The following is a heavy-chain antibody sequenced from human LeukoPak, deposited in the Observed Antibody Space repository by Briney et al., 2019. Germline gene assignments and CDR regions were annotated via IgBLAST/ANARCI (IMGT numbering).Heavy chain of an antibody. CDR3: ARSSYSSSSSV. Sequence: GGSLRLSCAVSGFTFSGFWMSWSRQAPGKGLEWVASINSDGSEGFYADVVKGRFTISRDNAKNSLYLQINSLRAEDTAVYYCARSSYSSSSSVWGQGTMVTVSS. CDR2: INSDGSEG. CDR1: GFTFSGFW. D-gene: IGHD6-6*01. V-gene: IGHV3-7*03. J-gene: IGHJ3*01.